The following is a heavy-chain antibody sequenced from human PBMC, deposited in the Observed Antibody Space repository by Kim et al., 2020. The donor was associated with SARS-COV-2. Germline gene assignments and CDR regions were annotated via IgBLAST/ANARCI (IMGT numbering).Heavy chain of an antibody. CDR3: ARDRGSILMIVVVNDAFDI. CDR2: INHSGST. J-gene: IGHJ3*02. V-gene: IGHV4-34*01. D-gene: IGHD3-22*01. CDR1: GGSFSGYY. Sequence: SETLSLTCAVYGGSFSGYYWSWIRQPPGKGLEWIGEINHSGSTNYNPSLKSRVTISVDTSKNQFSLKLSSVTAADTAVYYCARDRGSILMIVVVNDAFDIWGQGTMVTVSS.